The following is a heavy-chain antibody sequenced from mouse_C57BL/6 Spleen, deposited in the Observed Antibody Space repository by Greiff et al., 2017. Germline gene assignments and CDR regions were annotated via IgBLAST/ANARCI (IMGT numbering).Heavy chain of an antibody. V-gene: IGHV1-80*01. J-gene: IGHJ3*01. CDR2: IYPGDGDT. D-gene: IGHD1-1*02. Sequence: VQLVESGAELVKPGASVKISCKASGYAFSSYWMNWVKQRPGKGLEWIGQIYPGDGDTNYNGKFKGKATLTADKSSSTAYMQLSSLTSEDSAVYFCARDRGSYGGFAYWGQGTLVTVSA. CDR3: ARDRGSYGGFAY. CDR1: GYAFSSYW.